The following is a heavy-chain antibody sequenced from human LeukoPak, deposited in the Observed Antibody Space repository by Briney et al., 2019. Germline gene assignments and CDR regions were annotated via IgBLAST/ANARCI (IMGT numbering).Heavy chain of an antibody. J-gene: IGHJ4*02. CDR3: ARGWEGTHQYSGYGAGGY. V-gene: IGHV1-2*02. Sequence: ASVKVSCKASGYTFTDYYMHWVRQAPGQGLEWLGWINPKSGGTNYPQKFQGRVTMTRDTSTSTVYMELSSLRSEDTAVYYCARGWEGTHQYSGYGAGGYWGQGTLVTVSS. CDR1: GYTFTDYY. CDR2: INPKSGGT. D-gene: IGHD5-12*01.